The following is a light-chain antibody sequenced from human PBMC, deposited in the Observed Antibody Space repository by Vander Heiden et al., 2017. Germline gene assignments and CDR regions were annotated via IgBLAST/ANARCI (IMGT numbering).Light chain of an antibody. Sequence: VLTQPPALSVAPEETARITCGANNHGGKSVHSYQQKQGQVPVVVAYDDGDRPSLIPERFSCARSGNTATLTITRVQAEDEADYFCQVWDSSIDHPLFGGGTKLTVL. CDR1: NHGGKS. V-gene: IGLV3-21*02. CDR3: QVWDSSIDHPL. CDR2: DDG. J-gene: IGLJ2*01.